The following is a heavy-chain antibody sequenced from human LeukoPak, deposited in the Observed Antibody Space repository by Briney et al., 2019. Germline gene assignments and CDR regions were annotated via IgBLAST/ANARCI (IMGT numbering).Heavy chain of an antibody. V-gene: IGHV4-38-2*01. D-gene: IGHD4-17*01. J-gene: IGHJ6*03. CDR1: GYSISSGYY. Sequence: SETLSLTCAVSGYSISSGYYWGWIRQPPGKGLEWIGRIYHSGSTYYNPSLKSRVTISVDTSKNQFSLKLSSVTAADTAVYYCARLPVTNYYMDVWGKGTTVTVSS. CDR3: ARLPVTNYYMDV. CDR2: IYHSGST.